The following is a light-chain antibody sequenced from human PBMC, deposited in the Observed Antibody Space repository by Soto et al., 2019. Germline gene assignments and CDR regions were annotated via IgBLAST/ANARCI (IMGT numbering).Light chain of an antibody. J-gene: IGKJ5*01. Sequence: ETVLTQSPATLSLSPGERATLSCRASQSVGSYLGWYQQKPGQAPRLLIYDASNRATDIPARFSGSGSGTDFTLTISSLEPEDFAVYYCQQYHWAPDTFGQGTRLEMK. V-gene: IGKV3-11*01. CDR2: DAS. CDR1: QSVGSY. CDR3: QQYHWAPDT.